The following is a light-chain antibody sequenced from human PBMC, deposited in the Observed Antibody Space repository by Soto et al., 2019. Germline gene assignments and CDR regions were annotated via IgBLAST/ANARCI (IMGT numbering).Light chain of an antibody. CDR1: SSDIGAYKY. CDR3: LSYDSSLSAWV. CDR2: DVS. V-gene: IGLV2-8*01. Sequence: QSALTQPPSASGSPGQSVTISCTGTSSDIGAYKYVAWYQQHPGKAPKLMIFDVSQRPSGVPDRFSGSKSGNTASLTVSGLQAEDEADYYCLSYDSSLSAWVFGGGTKLTVL. J-gene: IGLJ3*02.